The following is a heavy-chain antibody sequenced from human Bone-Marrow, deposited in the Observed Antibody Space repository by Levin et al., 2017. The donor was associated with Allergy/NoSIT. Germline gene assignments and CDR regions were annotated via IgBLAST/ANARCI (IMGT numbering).Heavy chain of an antibody. CDR1: GFTFQDYV. CDR3: AKDIARTGTAWFDS. CDR2: ITWNSGGI. V-gene: IGHV3-9*01. J-gene: IGHJ5*01. Sequence: SCVASGFTFQDYVMHWVRQAPGKGLEWVSGITWNSGGIGYADSVKGRFTISRDNDRKSLFLQMTSLRSEDTAMYFCAKDIARTGTAWFDSWGQGTLVTVSS. D-gene: IGHD6-13*01.